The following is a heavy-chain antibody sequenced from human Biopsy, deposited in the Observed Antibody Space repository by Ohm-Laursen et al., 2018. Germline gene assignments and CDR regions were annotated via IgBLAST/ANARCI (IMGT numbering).Heavy chain of an antibody. D-gene: IGHD1-26*01. CDR1: NVSFSSFY. CDR2: IYYSGGT. CDR3: ARVEAGTYDALDI. J-gene: IGHJ3*02. Sequence: SETLSLTCAVYNVSFSSFYWSWIRLAPGKGLEWIGYIYYSGGTKYNPSLASRVTFSVDMSKSQFSLKLYSVTAADTAVYYCARVEAGTYDALDIWGQGTLVAVSA. V-gene: IGHV4-59*01.